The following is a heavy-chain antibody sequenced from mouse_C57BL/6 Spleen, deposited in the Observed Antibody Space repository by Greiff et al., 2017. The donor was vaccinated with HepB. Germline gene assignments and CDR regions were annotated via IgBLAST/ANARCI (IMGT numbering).Heavy chain of an antibody. J-gene: IGHJ4*01. CDR3: ARTGYYAMDY. V-gene: IGHV2-2*01. CDR1: GFSLTSYG. Sequence: VQLQESGPGLVQPSQSLSITCTVSGFSLTSYGVHWVRQSPGKGLEWLGVIWSGGSTDYNAAFISRLSISKDNSKSQVVFKMNSLQADDTAIYYCARTGYYAMDYWGQGTSVTVSS. CDR2: IWSGGST.